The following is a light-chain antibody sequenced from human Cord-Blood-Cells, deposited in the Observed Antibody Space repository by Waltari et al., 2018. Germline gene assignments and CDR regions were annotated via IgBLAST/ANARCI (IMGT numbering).Light chain of an antibody. Sequence: EIVMTQSPATLSVSPGERATLSCRASQSVSSNLAWYQQKPGQAPRLLNYGASPRATGIPARFSGSGSGTEFTLTISSLQSEDFAVYYCQQYNNWLTFGGGTKVEIK. CDR1: QSVSSN. CDR3: QQYNNWLT. V-gene: IGKV3-15*01. J-gene: IGKJ4*01. CDR2: GAS.